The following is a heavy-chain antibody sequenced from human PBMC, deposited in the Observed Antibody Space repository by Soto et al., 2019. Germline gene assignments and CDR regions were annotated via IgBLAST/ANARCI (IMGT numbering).Heavy chain of an antibody. CDR1: GFTFTTYT. V-gene: IGHV3-23*01. CDR2: ISGSGGHT. J-gene: IGHJ4*02. Sequence: EVHLLESGGGLVQPGGSLRLSCAPSGFTFTTYTMSWLRQAPGKGLEWVSSISGSGGHTYYADSVKGRLIVSRDNFKNTLYLQMNSLRGEDTAVYYCAKEGSYSSSLPYYFDPWGQGTLFNVSS. CDR3: AKEGSYSSSLPYYFDP. D-gene: IGHD6-13*01.